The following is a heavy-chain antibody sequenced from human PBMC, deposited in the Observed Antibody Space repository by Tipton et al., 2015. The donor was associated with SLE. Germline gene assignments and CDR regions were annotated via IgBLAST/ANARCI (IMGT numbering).Heavy chain of an antibody. J-gene: IGHJ6*03. CDR2: INHSGST. CDR3: ARVESYYYYYMDV. V-gene: IGHV4-34*01. Sequence: TLSLTCAVYGGSFSGYYWSWIRQPPGKGLEWIGEINHSGSTNYNPSLKSRVTISVDTSKNQFSLKLSSVTAADTAVYYCARVESYYYYYMDVLGKGTTVTVSS. D-gene: IGHD3-3*01. CDR1: GGSFSGYY.